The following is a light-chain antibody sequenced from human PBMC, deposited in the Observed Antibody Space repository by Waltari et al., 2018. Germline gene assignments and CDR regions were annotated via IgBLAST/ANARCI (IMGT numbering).Light chain of an antibody. CDR3: QKYGTLPAT. J-gene: IGKJ1*01. Sequence: DIMLTQSPGTLSLSPGERATLSCRASQSISRFLAWYQQKPGHAPRLLIYDTSTRATGIPDRFSGSGSGTDFSLTISRLEPEEFAVYYCQKYGTLPATFGQGTKVEIK. CDR2: DTS. V-gene: IGKV3-20*01. CDR1: QSISRF.